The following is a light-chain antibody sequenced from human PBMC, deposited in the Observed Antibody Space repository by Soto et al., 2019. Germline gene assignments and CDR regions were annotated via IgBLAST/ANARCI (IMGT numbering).Light chain of an antibody. CDR3: QQSYTTPRT. CDR1: QSVSSS. Sequence: EIVMTQSPATLSVSPGERATLSCRTSQSVSSSLAWYQQKPGQAPRLLIYAASSRATGIPDRFSGGGSGTDFTLTISSLQPEDFATYYCQQSYTTPRTFGQGTKVDIK. V-gene: IGKV3D-15*01. CDR2: AAS. J-gene: IGKJ1*01.